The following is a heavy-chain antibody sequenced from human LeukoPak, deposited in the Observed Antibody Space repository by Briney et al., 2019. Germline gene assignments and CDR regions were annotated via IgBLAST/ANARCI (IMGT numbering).Heavy chain of an antibody. CDR3: AKAASLTGYYFDN. Sequence: GGSLRLSCLASGFTFRRYAMSWVRQAPGKGLGWVSAVTGSGGSSYYADSVNGRFTMSRDNAKNTVDLQMNSLRVEDTAVYYCAKAASLTGYYFDNWGKGTLVIVSS. CDR2: VTGSGGSS. J-gene: IGHJ4*02. V-gene: IGHV3-23*01. D-gene: IGHD3-9*01. CDR1: GFTFRRYA.